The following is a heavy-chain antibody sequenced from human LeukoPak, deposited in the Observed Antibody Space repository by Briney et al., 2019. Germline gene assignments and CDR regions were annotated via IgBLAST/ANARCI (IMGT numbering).Heavy chain of an antibody. CDR2: ISSSGSTI. CDR1: GFTFSDYY. V-gene: IGHV3-11*01. Sequence: GGSLRLSCAASGFTFSDYYMSWIRQAPGKGLEWVSYISSSGSTIYYADSVKGRFTISRDNAKNSLYLQMNSLRAEDTAVYYCARDLRSSSGWYIYYYYYGMDVWGQGTTVTVSS. CDR3: ARDLRSSSGWYIYYYYYGMDV. J-gene: IGHJ6*02. D-gene: IGHD6-19*01.